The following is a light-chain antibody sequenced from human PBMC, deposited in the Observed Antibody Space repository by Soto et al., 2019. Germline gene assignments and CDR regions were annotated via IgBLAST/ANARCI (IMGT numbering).Light chain of an antibody. CDR1: QGIRNE. J-gene: IGKJ2*01. V-gene: IGKV1-17*01. Sequence: DIQMPQSPSSLSASVGDRVTITCRASQGIRNELAWYQQKSGKAPKRLIYVASSLESGVPSRFSGSGAGTEFTLTISSLQPEDFATYYCFQSNTYPLTFGHGTKLEI. CDR2: VAS. CDR3: FQSNTYPLT.